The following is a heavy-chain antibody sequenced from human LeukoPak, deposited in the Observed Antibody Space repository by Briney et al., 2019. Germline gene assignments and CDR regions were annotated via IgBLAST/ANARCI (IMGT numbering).Heavy chain of an antibody. CDR2: INHSGST. D-gene: IGHD2-8*01. CDR1: GGSFSGYY. V-gene: IGHV4-34*01. Sequence: SETLSLTCAVYGGSFSGYYWSWIRQPPGKGLEWIGEINHSGSTIYNPSLKSRVTISVDTSKNQFSLNLNSVTAADTAVYYCARGGSSCTNGVCYTVEGVFYPRYFDYWGQGTLVTVSS. CDR3: ARGGSSCTNGVCYTVEGVFYPRYFDY. J-gene: IGHJ4*02.